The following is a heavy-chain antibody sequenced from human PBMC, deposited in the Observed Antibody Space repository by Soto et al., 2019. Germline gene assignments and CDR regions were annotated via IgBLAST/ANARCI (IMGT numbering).Heavy chain of an antibody. Sequence: SETLSLTCAVYGGSFSAYYWSWIRQPPGKGLEWIGEINHSGSTNYNPSLKSRVTISVDTSKNQFSLKLRSVTAADTAVYYCARGDFGDFEVGYNWFDPWGQGTLVT. J-gene: IGHJ5*02. D-gene: IGHD4-17*01. CDR1: GGSFSAYY. CDR3: ARGDFGDFEVGYNWFDP. CDR2: INHSGST. V-gene: IGHV4-34*01.